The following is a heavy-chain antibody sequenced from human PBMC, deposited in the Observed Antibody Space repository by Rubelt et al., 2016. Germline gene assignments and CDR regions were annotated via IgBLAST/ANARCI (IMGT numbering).Heavy chain of an antibody. CDR3: ASQPGNANNWYWFDH. V-gene: IGHV4-39*01. CDR2: LYYTGST. Sequence: QVQLQLWGAGLLKPSETLSLTCTVSGDSISTTRYYWGWIRQAPGTGLEWIGSLYYTGSTFYNPSLDSRVTMSVDRSRNRFSLKLSSVTAADTAVYYCASQPGNANNWYWFDHCGQGTLVTVSS. CDR1: GDSISTTRYY. D-gene: IGHD1-1*01. J-gene: IGHJ5*02.